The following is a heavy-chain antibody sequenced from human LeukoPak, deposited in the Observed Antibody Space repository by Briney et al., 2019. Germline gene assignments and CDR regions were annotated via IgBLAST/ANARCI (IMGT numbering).Heavy chain of an antibody. J-gene: IGHJ4*02. D-gene: IGHD2-2*01. CDR1: GGSISSGGYY. Sequence: PSETLSLTCTVSGGSISSGGYYWSWIRQHPGKGLERIGYIYYSGSTYYNPSLKSRVTISVDTSKNQFSLKLSSVTAADTAVYYCARDSSPVQGFDYWGQGTLVTVSS. V-gene: IGHV4-31*03. CDR3: ARDSSPVQGFDY. CDR2: IYYSGST.